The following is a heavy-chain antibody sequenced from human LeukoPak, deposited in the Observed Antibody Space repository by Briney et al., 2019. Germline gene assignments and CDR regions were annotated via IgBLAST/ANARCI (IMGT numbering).Heavy chain of an antibody. CDR2: IRYDGSNK. CDR3: AKDGRYGSGSYSRFGMDV. J-gene: IGHJ6*04. Sequence: GGSLRLSCAASGFTFSSYGMHWVRQAPGKGLEWVAVIRYDGSNKYYADSVKGRFTISRDNSKNTLYLQMNSLRAEDTAVYYCAKDGRYGSGSYSRFGMDVWGKGTTVTVSS. CDR1: GFTFSSYG. V-gene: IGHV3-30*02. D-gene: IGHD3-10*01.